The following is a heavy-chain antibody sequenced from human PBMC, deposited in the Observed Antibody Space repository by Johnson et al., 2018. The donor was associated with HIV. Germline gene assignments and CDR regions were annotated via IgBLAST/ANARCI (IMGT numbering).Heavy chain of an antibody. J-gene: IGHJ3*02. CDR1: GFTFSSYG. Sequence: QVQLVESGGGVVQPGRSLRLSCAASGFTFSSYGMHWVRQAPGKGLEWVAVIWYDGSNKYYTDSVKGRFIISRDNSKNTLYLQMNSLRAEDTAVYYCAKGDPVEGDVDDAFDIWGQGTMVTVSS. CDR3: AKGDPVEGDVDDAFDI. V-gene: IGHV3-33*06. CDR2: IWYDGSNK. D-gene: IGHD2-21*01.